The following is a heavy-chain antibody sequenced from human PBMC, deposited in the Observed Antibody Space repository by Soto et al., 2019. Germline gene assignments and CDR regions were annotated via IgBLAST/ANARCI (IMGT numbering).Heavy chain of an antibody. CDR1: XYSVSSSXXX. CDR2: MLYSGLT. D-gene: IGHD2-15*01. V-gene: IGHV4-39*01. CDR3: APLSVSLSGPYGIHV. J-gene: IGHJ6*02. Sequence: ETLSLTCSVXXYSVSSSXXXXAWIRQPPGKGLEWIGSMLYSGLTYYNPSLKSRVTLSVDTSKNQFSVRLNSVTASDTAVYYCAPLSVSLSGPYGIHVWGQGTTVTVSS.